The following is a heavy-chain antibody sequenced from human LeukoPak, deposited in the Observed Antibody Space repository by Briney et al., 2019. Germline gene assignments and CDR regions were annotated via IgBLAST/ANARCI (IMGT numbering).Heavy chain of an antibody. CDR1: GYTFTDYY. J-gene: IGHJ4*02. V-gene: IGHV1-2*02. Sequence: ASVTVSCMASGYTFTDYYMHWVRQAPGQGLEWMGWINPNSGGTKYAQKFQGRVTMTRDTSISTAYMELSSLKSDDTAVYYCARFLGYCSGGSCYFDYWGQGTLVTVSS. CDR2: INPNSGGT. D-gene: IGHD2-15*01. CDR3: ARFLGYCSGGSCYFDY.